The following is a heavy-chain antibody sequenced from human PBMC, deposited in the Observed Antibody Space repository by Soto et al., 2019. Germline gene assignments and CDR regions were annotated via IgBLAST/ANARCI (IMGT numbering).Heavy chain of an antibody. D-gene: IGHD6-19*01. CDR1: GYTFTSYG. Sequence: ASVKVSCKASGYTFTSYGISWVPQAPGQGLEWMGWISAYNGNTNYAQKLQGRVTMTTDTSTSTAYMELRSLRSDDTAVYYCARVWYSSGWTEYNWFDPWGQGTLVTVSS. V-gene: IGHV1-18*01. J-gene: IGHJ5*02. CDR2: ISAYNGNT. CDR3: ARVWYSSGWTEYNWFDP.